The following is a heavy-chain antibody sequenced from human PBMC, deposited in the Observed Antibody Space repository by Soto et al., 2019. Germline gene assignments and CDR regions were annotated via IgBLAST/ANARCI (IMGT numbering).Heavy chain of an antibody. CDR2: INHSGST. Sequence: QVQLQQWGAGLLKPSETLSLTCAVYGGSFSSYYWSWVRQPPGKGLEWIGEINHSGSTNYNPSLKSRVTISVGTSKSQFSLKLSSVTAADPAVYYCARTSRFDYWGQGTLVTVSS. J-gene: IGHJ4*02. CDR3: ARTSRFDY. CDR1: GGSFSSYY. D-gene: IGHD6-6*01. V-gene: IGHV4-34*01.